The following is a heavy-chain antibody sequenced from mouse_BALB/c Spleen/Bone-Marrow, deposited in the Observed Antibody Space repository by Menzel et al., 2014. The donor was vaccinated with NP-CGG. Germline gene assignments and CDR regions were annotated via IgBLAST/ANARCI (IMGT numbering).Heavy chain of an antibody. CDR3: ASYRYGWYFDV. CDR2: IDPAIFT. V-gene: IGHV14-3*02. CDR1: GLNIKDTY. J-gene: IGHJ1*01. Sequence: DVQLQESGAELVKPGASVKLSCTASGLNIKDTYLHWVKQRPEQGLDWIGRIDPAIFTKYDPKFQGKATITADTSSNTAYLHLSSLTSEDTAVYYCASYRYGWYFDVWGAGTTVTVSS. D-gene: IGHD2-14*01.